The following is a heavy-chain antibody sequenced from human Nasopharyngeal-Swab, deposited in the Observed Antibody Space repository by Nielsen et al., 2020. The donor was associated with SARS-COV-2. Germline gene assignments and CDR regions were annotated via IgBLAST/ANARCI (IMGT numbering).Heavy chain of an antibody. CDR1: GFTFSSYW. D-gene: IGHD6-13*01. CDR2: ISSDGSST. V-gene: IGHV3-74*01. CDR3: ARADSSSWSTNYGVDV. J-gene: IGHJ6*02. Sequence: GGSLRLSCAASGFTFSSYWMHWVRQAPGKGLVWVSRISSDGSSTSYADSVKGRFTISRDNAKNTLYLQMNSLRAEDTAVYYCARADSSSWSTNYGVDVWGQGTTVTVSS.